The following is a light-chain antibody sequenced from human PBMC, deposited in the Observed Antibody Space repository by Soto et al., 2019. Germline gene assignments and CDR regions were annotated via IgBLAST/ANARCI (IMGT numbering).Light chain of an antibody. Sequence: EIVLTQSPATLSLSPGERATLSCRASQSVSSYLAWYQQKPGQAPRLLIYDASSRATGIPDRFSGSGSGTDFTLTISSLEPEDFAVYYCQQYGTSPITFGQGTRLEIK. V-gene: IGKV3-20*01. CDR3: QQYGTSPIT. CDR2: DAS. CDR1: QSVSSY. J-gene: IGKJ5*01.